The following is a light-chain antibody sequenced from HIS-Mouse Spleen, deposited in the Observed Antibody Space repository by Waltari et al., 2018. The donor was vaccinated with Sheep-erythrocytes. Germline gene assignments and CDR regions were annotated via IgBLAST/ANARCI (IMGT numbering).Light chain of an antibody. J-gene: IGLJ3*02. Sequence: QSALTQPASVSGSPGQSITISCTGTSSDVGSYNLVSWYQQHPGKAPKLMIYEGSKRPSGVSTRFSGSKSGNTASLTISGFQAEDEADYYCCSYAGSSTPWVFGGGTKLTVL. CDR3: CSYAGSSTPWV. V-gene: IGLV2-23*01. CDR2: EGS. CDR1: SSDVGSYNL.